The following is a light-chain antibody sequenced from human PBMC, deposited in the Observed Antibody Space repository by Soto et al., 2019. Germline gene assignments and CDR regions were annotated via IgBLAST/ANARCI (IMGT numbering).Light chain of an antibody. CDR3: QQYGNSPWT. V-gene: IGKV3-20*01. Sequence: EIVLTQSPGTLSLSPGERATLSCRASQSVSSSYLAWYQQKPGQAPRLLIYGASSRATGIPDRFSGSGSGTEFTLTITRLEPEDFAVYHCQQYGNSPWTFGQGTKVDI. J-gene: IGKJ1*01. CDR1: QSVSSSY. CDR2: GAS.